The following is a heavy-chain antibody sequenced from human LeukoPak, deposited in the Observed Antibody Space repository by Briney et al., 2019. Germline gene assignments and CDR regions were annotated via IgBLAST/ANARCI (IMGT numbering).Heavy chain of an antibody. CDR1: GGSISSYY. Sequence: SETLSLTCTVSGGSISSYYWSWIRQPPGKGLEWIGSVSLSGSTYDNPSLKSRVTMSVDASKNQFSLKMRAVTAADTAVYYCARSEINDYSRFWGQGILVTVSS. J-gene: IGHJ4*02. V-gene: IGHV4-59*08. CDR3: ARSEINDYSRF. CDR2: VSLSGST. D-gene: IGHD4-11*01.